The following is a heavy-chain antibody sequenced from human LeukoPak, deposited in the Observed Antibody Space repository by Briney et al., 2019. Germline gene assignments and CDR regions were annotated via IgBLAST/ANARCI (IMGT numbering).Heavy chain of an antibody. D-gene: IGHD4-17*01. Sequence: WETLSLTCTVSGGSISSSSYYWGWIRQPPGKGLEWIGIIYYSGSTYYNPSLKSRVTISVDTSKNQFSLKLSSVTAADTAVYYCARQVDSYGDYNWLDPLGQGTLVTVSS. CDR2: IYYSGST. J-gene: IGHJ5*02. CDR1: GGSISSSSYY. V-gene: IGHV4-39*01. CDR3: ARQVDSYGDYNWLDP.